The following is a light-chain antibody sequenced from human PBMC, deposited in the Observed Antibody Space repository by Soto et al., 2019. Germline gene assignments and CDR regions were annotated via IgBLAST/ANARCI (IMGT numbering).Light chain of an antibody. CDR2: ENN. Sequence: QAVLTQPPSVSGAPGQRVTISCTGSSSNIGAGFDVHWYQQLPGTAPKLLIFENNNRPSGVPDRFSGSKSGTSASLAITGLQAEDEADYYCSSYAGSSNVFGTGTKLTVL. J-gene: IGLJ1*01. CDR3: SSYAGSSNV. V-gene: IGLV1-40*01. CDR1: SSNIGAGFD.